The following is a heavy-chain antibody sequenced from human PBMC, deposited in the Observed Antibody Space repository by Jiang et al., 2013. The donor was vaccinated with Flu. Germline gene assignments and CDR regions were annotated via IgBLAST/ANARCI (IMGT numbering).Heavy chain of an antibody. J-gene: IGHJ4*02. D-gene: IGHD1-26*01. V-gene: IGHV4-59*01. CDR2: IYYSGST. CDR1: GGSISSYY. Sequence: LVKPSETLSLTCTVSGGSISSYYWSWIRQPPGKGLEWIGYIYYSGSTNYNPSLKSRVTISVDTSKIQFSLKLNSVTAADTAVYYCARRYMGAVDYWGQGTLVTVSS. CDR3: ARRYMGAVDY.